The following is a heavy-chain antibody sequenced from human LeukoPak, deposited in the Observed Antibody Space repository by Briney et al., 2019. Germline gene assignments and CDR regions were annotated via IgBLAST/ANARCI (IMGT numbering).Heavy chain of an antibody. CDR3: AREGDYYDSSGYDY. J-gene: IGHJ4*02. CDR2: IIPIFGTA. V-gene: IGHV1-69*13. Sequence: SVKVSCKASGGTFSSYAISRVRQAPGQGLEWMGGIIPIFGTANYAQKFQGRVTITADESTSTAYMELSSLRSEDTAVYYCAREGDYYDSSGYDYWGQGTLVTVS. D-gene: IGHD3-22*01. CDR1: GGTFSSYA.